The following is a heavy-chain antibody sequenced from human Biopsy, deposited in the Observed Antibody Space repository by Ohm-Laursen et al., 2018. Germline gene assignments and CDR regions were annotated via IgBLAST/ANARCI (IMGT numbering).Heavy chain of an antibody. Sequence: TVKVSCKAPGGTFSNYGVNWVRQAPGQGLEWLGGNIPILGTGNYAQKFQDRVTVAADTSTSTATMELRSLRSDDTAVYYCATKLTGYFHHWGQGTLVIVSS. CDR2: NIPILGTG. CDR1: GGTFSNYG. CDR3: ATKLTGYFHH. V-gene: IGHV1-69*06. D-gene: IGHD3-9*01. J-gene: IGHJ1*01.